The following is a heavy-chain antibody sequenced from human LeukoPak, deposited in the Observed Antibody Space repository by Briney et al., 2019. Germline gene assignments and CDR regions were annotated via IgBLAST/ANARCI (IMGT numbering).Heavy chain of an antibody. V-gene: IGHV3-53*01. D-gene: IGHD6-6*01. CDR2: IYSGGST. J-gene: IGHJ4*02. CDR3: ARSRGFSSSYFDY. CDR1: GFTVSSNY. Sequence: GGSLRLSCAASGFTVSSNYMSSVRQAPGKGLEWVSVIYSGGSTYYADSVKGRFTISRDNSKNTLYLQMNSLRAEDTAVYYCARSRGFSSSYFDYWGQGTLVTVSS.